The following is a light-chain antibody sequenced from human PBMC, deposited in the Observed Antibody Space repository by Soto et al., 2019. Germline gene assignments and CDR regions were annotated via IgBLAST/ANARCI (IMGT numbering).Light chain of an antibody. CDR2: DAF. CDR1: ETIRNL. Sequence: EIVLTQSPGTLSLSPGERATVSCRASETIRNLLAWYQQRPGQAPRLLIYDAFSRPPGIPARFSGGGSGTDFTLSVTRLEPEDFAVYYCHQYAVSPLTFGGGTKVDIK. J-gene: IGKJ4*01. V-gene: IGKV3-20*01. CDR3: HQYAVSPLT.